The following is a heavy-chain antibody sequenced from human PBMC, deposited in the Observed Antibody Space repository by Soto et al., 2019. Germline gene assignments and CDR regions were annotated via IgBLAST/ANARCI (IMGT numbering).Heavy chain of an antibody. CDR2: ISSSSSNI. V-gene: IGHV3-48*01. CDR1: GFTFSSYS. J-gene: IGHJ5*02. CDR3: AKDSPWFDP. Sequence: GGSLRLSCAASGFTFSSYSMNWVRQAPGKGLEWVSYISSSSSNIYYADSVKGRFTISRDNAKNSLYLQMNSLRAEDTAVYYCAKDSPWFDPWGQGTLVTVSS.